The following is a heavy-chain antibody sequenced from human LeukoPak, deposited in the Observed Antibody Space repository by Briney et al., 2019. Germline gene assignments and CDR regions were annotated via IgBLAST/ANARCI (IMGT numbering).Heavy chain of an antibody. Sequence: GASVKVSCKASGYTFTSYGISWVRQAPGQGLEWMGWINPHSGGANYAQKFQGRVTTTRDTSISTAYMELRSLRFDDTAVYYCARDYYGSETYSIPMFYYYYMDVWGKGTTVAVSS. D-gene: IGHD3-10*01. CDR1: GYTFTSYG. CDR2: INPHSGGA. V-gene: IGHV1-2*02. J-gene: IGHJ6*03. CDR3: ARDYYGSETYSIPMFYYYYMDV.